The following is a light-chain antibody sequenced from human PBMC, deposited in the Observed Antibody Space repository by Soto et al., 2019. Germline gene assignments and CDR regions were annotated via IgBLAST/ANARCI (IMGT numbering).Light chain of an antibody. CDR3: QQYHSYWT. CDR2: DAS. CDR1: QNSRSR. Sequence: DIKMTQSPPTLSASSGDRVTITCRASQNSRSRLAWFQQKPGKATKLLIYDASSLESGVPQRFGGSGSGKEFTLTISSLQTDDFSTYYCQQYHSYWTFGQGTKVDIK. J-gene: IGKJ1*01. V-gene: IGKV1-5*01.